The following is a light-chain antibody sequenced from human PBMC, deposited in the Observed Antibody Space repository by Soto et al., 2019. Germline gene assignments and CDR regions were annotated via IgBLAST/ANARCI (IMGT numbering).Light chain of an antibody. J-gene: IGKJ1*01. Sequence: DIQMTQSPSSVSASVGDRVTITCRASQDISGWLAWFQQKPGKAPNLLIYAASILQSVFPSRFSGSGSGTDFTLTITYLQPEDFATYYCQQANSFPWTFGQGTKVEL. CDR3: QQANSFPWT. CDR2: AAS. CDR1: QDISGW. V-gene: IGKV1D-12*01.